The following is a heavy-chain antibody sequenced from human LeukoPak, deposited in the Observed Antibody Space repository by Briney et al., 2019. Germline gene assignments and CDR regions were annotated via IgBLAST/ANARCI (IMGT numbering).Heavy chain of an antibody. V-gene: IGHV5-10-1*01. CDR3: ARPQYYYDSSGYVN. CDR1: GYSFTSYW. D-gene: IGHD3-22*01. Sequence: TGGSLKISCKGSGYSFTSYWISWVRQMPGKGLEWMGRIDPSDSYTNYSPSFQGHVTISADKSISTAYLQWSSLKASDTAMYYCARPQYYYDSSGYVNWGQGTLVTVSS. J-gene: IGHJ4*02. CDR2: IDPSDSYT.